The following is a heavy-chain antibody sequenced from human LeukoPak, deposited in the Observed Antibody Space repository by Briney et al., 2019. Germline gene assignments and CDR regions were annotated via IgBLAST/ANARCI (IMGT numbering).Heavy chain of an antibody. Sequence: SETLSLTCTVSGGSISSGGYYWSWIRQHPGKGLEWIGYIYYSGSTNYNPSLKSRVTISVDTSKNQFSLKLSSVTAADTAVYYCARHPRNDFWSGYYGYYYYGMDVWGQGTTVTVSS. CDR2: IYYSGST. CDR1: GGSISSGGYY. J-gene: IGHJ6*02. V-gene: IGHV4-61*08. CDR3: ARHPRNDFWSGYYGYYYYGMDV. D-gene: IGHD3-3*01.